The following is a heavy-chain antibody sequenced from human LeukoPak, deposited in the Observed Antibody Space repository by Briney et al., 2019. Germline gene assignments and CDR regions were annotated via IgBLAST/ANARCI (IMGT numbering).Heavy chain of an antibody. CDR2: ITGSGGGT. CDR3: AKAAYGDYVNWFDP. D-gene: IGHD4-17*01. CDR1: GFTFSGHA. Sequence: GGSLRLSCAASGFTFSGHAMGWVRQAPGKGLEWVSSITGSGGGTYYGDSVKGRFTISRDNSKNTLYLQMNSLRAEDTALYYCAKAAYGDYVNWFDPWGQGILVIVSS. J-gene: IGHJ5*02. V-gene: IGHV3-23*01.